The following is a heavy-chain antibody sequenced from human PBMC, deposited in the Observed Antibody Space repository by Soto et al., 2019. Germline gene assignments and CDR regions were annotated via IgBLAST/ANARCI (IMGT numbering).Heavy chain of an antibody. Sequence: PGESLKISCKGSGYSFTSYWIGWVPQIPGKGPEWMVIIYPGDSDTRYSPSFQGQVTISADKSISTAYLQWSSLKASDTAMYYCARLLHPSYSYGYYYGMDVWGQGTTVTVSS. CDR3: ARLLHPSYSYGYYYGMDV. J-gene: IGHJ6*02. D-gene: IGHD5-18*01. V-gene: IGHV5-51*01. CDR2: IYPGDSDT. CDR1: GYSFTSYW.